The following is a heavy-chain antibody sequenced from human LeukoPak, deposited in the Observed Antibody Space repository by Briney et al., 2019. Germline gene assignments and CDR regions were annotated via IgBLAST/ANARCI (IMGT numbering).Heavy chain of an antibody. Sequence: PSETLSLTCTVSGASISSYYWSWIRQPPGKGLEWVGSIYYSGSTNYNPSLKSRVTISVDTSKNQFSLKLSSVTAADTAVYYCARAAQGDDGSGSLEAFDYWGQGTLVTVSS. J-gene: IGHJ4*02. V-gene: IGHV4-59*01. D-gene: IGHD3-10*01. CDR2: IYYSGST. CDR3: ARAAQGDDGSGSLEAFDY. CDR1: GASISSYY.